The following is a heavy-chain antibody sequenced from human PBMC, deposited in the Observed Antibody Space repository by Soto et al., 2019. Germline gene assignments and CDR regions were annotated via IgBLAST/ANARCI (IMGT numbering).Heavy chain of an antibody. CDR2: ISGSGGST. Sequence: GGSLRLSCAASGFTFSSYAMSWVRQAPGKGLEWVSAISGSGGSTYYADSVKGRFTISRDNSKNTLYLQMNSLRAEDTAVYYCAKGGFLHYYYYYYMDVWGKGTTVTVSS. D-gene: IGHD3-3*01. V-gene: IGHV3-23*01. CDR3: AKGGFLHYYYYYYMDV. J-gene: IGHJ6*03. CDR1: GFTFSSYA.